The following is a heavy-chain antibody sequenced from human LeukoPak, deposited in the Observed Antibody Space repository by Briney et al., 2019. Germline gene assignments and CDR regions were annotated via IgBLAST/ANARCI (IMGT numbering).Heavy chain of an antibody. CDR1: GGSISSYY. D-gene: IGHD6-13*01. J-gene: IGHJ6*02. Sequence: SETLSLTCTVSGGSISSYYWSWIRQPPGKGLEWIGEINHSGSTNYNPSLKSRVTISVDTSKIQFSLKLSSVTAADTAVYYCARAMGRYSSSWYGRRGYYYYGMDVWGQGTTVTVSS. CDR2: INHSGST. V-gene: IGHV4-34*01. CDR3: ARAMGRYSSSWYGRRGYYYYGMDV.